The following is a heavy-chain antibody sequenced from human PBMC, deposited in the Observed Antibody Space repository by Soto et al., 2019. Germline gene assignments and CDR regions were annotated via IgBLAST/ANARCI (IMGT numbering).Heavy chain of an antibody. V-gene: IGHV1-69*13. Sequence: GASVKVSCKASGGTFSSYAISWVRQAPGQGLEWMGGIIPIFGTANYAQKFQGRVTITADESTSTAYMELSSLRSEGTAVYYCATLGTTVTTYYYYYGMDVWGQGTTVTVS. CDR3: ATLGTTVTTYYYYYGMDV. J-gene: IGHJ6*02. CDR1: GGTFSSYA. D-gene: IGHD4-17*01. CDR2: IIPIFGTA.